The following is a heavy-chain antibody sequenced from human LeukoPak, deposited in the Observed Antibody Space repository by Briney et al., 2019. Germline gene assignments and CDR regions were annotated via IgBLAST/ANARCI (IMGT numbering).Heavy chain of an antibody. V-gene: IGHV1-18*01. CDR3: AVILPPVPK. J-gene: IGHJ4*02. Sequence: GASVKVSCKASGYTFADYGLSWVRQAPGQGLEWMGRISVYTGHTNYAQGLQGRLTMTTDTSTSTAYMEMRSLRSDDTAVYYCAVILPPVPKWGQGTLVTVSS. CDR1: GYTFADYG. D-gene: IGHD2-2*01. CDR2: ISVYTGHT.